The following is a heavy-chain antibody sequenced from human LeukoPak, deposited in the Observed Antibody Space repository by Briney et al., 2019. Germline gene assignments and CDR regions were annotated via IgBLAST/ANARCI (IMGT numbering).Heavy chain of an antibody. D-gene: IGHD2-2*02. J-gene: IGHJ5*02. CDR1: GYTFTSYG. V-gene: IGHV1-18*01. Sequence: ASVKVSCKASGYTFTSYGISWVRQAPGQGLEWMGWISAYNGNTNYAQKLQGRVTMTTDTSTSTAYMELRSLRSDDTAVYYCARALPCSSTSCYRENWFDPWGQGTLVTVSS. CDR2: ISAYNGNT. CDR3: ARALPCSSTSCYRENWFDP.